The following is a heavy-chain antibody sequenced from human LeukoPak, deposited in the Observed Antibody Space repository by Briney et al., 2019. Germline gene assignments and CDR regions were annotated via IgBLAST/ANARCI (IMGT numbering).Heavy chain of an antibody. CDR3: ARAHLKHYGSGSLYYFDY. Sequence: SETLSLTCTVSGGSMSSYYCGWIRQPPGKGLEWIGSIYYSGSTNYNPSLKSRVTISVDTSKNQFSLKLSSVTAADTAVYYCARAHLKHYGSGSLYYFDYWGQGTLVTVSS. CDR2: IYYSGST. D-gene: IGHD3-10*01. J-gene: IGHJ4*02. V-gene: IGHV4-59*01. CDR1: GGSMSSYY.